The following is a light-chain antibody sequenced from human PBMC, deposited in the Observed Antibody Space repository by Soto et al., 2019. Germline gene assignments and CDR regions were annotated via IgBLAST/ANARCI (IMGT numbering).Light chain of an antibody. CDR2: AAS. CDR3: QQANSFPLT. J-gene: IGKJ4*01. CDR1: QDISSS. Sequence: DIQMTQSPPSVSASVGDGVTITFRASQDISSSLAWYQQKPGKAPKLLIYAASSLQSGVPSRFSGSGSGTDFTLTISSLQPEDIATYYCQQANSFPLTFCGGTKVEMK. V-gene: IGKV1D-12*01.